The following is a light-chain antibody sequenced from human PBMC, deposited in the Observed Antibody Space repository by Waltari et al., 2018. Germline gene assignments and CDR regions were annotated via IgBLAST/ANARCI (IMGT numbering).Light chain of an antibody. CDR2: RTN. J-gene: IGLJ1*01. V-gene: IGLV1-47*01. Sequence: QSVLTPPPSASRTPGQRVTISCSGTSSNIKNNYVYCYQQLPGTTPKLLIYRTNQRPSGVPDRFSGSKSGTSASLAISGLRSEDEADYYCAACDDSLSGLYVFGTGTKVTVL. CDR3: AACDDSLSGLYV. CDR1: SSNIKNNY.